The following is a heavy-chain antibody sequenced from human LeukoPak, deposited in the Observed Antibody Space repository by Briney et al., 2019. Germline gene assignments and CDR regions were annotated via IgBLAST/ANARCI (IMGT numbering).Heavy chain of an antibody. V-gene: IGHV4-39*07. CDR1: GGSISSSSYY. Sequence: SETLSLTCTVSGGSISSSSYYWGGIRQPPGKGLEWIGSIYYSGSSYYNPSLKSRVTISVDTSKNQFSLKLSSVTAADTAVYYCARRYSSSWYRRYYYGMDVWGQGTTVTVSS. J-gene: IGHJ6*02. CDR3: ARRYSSSWYRRYYYGMDV. D-gene: IGHD6-13*01. CDR2: IYYSGSS.